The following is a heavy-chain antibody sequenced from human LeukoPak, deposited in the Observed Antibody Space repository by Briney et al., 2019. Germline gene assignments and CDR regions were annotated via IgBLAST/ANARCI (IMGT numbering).Heavy chain of an antibody. CDR3: ARGSGYSGWDWFDP. Sequence: GASVKVSCKASGYTFTSYDINWVRQATGQGLEWMGWMNPNGGNTGYAQKFQGRVTITRNTSISTAYMELSSLRSDDTAVYYCARGSGYSGWDWFDPWGQGTLVTVSS. CDR2: MNPNGGNT. CDR1: GYTFTSYD. J-gene: IGHJ5*02. V-gene: IGHV1-8*03. D-gene: IGHD5-12*01.